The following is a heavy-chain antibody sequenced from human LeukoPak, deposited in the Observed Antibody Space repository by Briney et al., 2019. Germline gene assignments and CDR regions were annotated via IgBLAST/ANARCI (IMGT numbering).Heavy chain of an antibody. D-gene: IGHD3-22*01. Sequence: SETLSLTCTVSGGSISSYYWSWIRQPPGKGLEWIGYIYYSGSTYYNPSLKSRVTISVDTSKNQFSLKLSSVTAADTAVYYCARDGYYYDSSGYYYVIDYWGQGTLVTVSS. V-gene: IGHV4-30-4*01. CDR1: GGSISSYY. J-gene: IGHJ4*02. CDR3: ARDGYYYDSSGYYYVIDY. CDR2: IYYSGST.